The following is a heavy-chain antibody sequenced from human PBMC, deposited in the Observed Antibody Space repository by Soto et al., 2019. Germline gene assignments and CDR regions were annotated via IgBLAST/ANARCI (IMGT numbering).Heavy chain of an antibody. CDR2: IWYDGSNK. D-gene: IGHD2-15*01. J-gene: IGHJ3*02. CDR3: ARGADIVVVVAATSHAFDI. CDR1: GFTFSSYG. V-gene: IGHV3-33*01. Sequence: GGSLRLSCAASGFTFSSYGMHWVRQAPGKGLEWVAVIWYDGSNKYYADSVKGRFTISRDNSKNTLYLQMNSLRAEDTAVYYCARGADIVVVVAATSHAFDIWGQGTMVTVSS.